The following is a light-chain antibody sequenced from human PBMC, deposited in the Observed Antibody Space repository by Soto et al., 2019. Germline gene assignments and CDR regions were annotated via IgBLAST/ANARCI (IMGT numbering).Light chain of an antibody. CDR2: GAS. CDR1: QSVSSSY. Sequence: EIVFTQSPGTLSLSPGERATLSCRASQSVSSSYLAWYQQKPGQAPRLLLYGASRRATGIPDRFSGSGSGTDFTLTISRLEPEDFAVYYCQQYGSSPQRTFGQGTKVDIK. J-gene: IGKJ1*01. V-gene: IGKV3-20*01. CDR3: QQYGSSPQRT.